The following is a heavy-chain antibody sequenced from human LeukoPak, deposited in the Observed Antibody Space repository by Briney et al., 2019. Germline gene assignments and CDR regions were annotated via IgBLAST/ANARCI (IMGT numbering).Heavy chain of an antibody. CDR1: GGSISSDAYY. D-gene: IGHD4-23*01. CDR2: IHYSGST. J-gene: IGHJ2*01. V-gene: IGHV4-31*03. Sequence: KASQTLSLTCTVSGGSISSDAYYWSWIRQHPGKGLDWIGYIHYSGSTYYNPSLKSRVTISVDTSKNQFSLKLTSVTAADTAVYYCARDLHGGNSFMSDWYFDLWGRGTLVTVSS. CDR3: ARDLHGGNSFMSDWYFDL.